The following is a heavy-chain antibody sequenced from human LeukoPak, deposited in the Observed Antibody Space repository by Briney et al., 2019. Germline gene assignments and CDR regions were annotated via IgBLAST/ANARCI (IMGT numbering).Heavy chain of an antibody. Sequence: ASVKVSCKASGGTFSSYAISWVRQAPGQGLEWMGGIIPIFGTANYAQKFQERVTITRDMSTSTAYMELSSLRSEDTAVYYCAYQLLSTYYYYYGMDVWGQGTTVTVSS. V-gene: IGHV1-69*05. D-gene: IGHD2-2*01. CDR2: IIPIFGTA. CDR1: GGTFSSYA. CDR3: AYQLLSTYYYYYGMDV. J-gene: IGHJ6*02.